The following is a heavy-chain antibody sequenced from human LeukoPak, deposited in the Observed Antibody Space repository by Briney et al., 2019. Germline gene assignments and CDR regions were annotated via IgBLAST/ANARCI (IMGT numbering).Heavy chain of an antibody. J-gene: IGHJ3*02. V-gene: IGHV4-59*01. D-gene: IGHD5/OR15-5a*01. CDR2: IYYSGGT. CDR1: GGPISNYF. CDR3: ARPSRSVSTAGAFDI. Sequence: SETLSLTCTVSGGPISNYFWSWIRQPPGKGLEWIGYIYYSGGTNYNPSLKSRVTISVDTSKNQFSLKLSSVTAADTAVYYCARPSRSVSTAGAFDIWGQGTMVTVSS.